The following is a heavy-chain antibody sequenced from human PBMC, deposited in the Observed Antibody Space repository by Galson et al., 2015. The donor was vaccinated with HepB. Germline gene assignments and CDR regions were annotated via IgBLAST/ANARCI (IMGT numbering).Heavy chain of an antibody. CDR3: AREFHYYDSCGYLPYY. V-gene: IGHV3-33*01. D-gene: IGHD3-22*01. CDR2: IWSDGNNK. CDR1: GFTFSDYG. J-gene: IGHJ4*02. Sequence: SLRLSCATSGFTFSDYGMHWVRQAPGKGLEWVAVIWSDGNNKNYADSVQGRFPISRDNAKNTLYLQMNSLRVEDTAMYYCAREFHYYDSCGYLPYYWGPGTLVTVSS.